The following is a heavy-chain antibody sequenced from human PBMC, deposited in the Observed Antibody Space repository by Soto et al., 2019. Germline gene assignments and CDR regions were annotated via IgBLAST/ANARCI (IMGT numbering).Heavy chain of an antibody. V-gene: IGHV1-3*01. CDR3: ARRNVYGSGSYSFDY. Sequence: QVQLVQSGAEVKKPGASVKVSCKASGYTFTNYAMHWVRQAPGQRLERMGWINAAIGNTKYSQKFQGSVTITRDTSANTAYTELSSLRSEDTAVYYCARRNVYGSGSYSFDYWGQGSLVTVSS. CDR1: GYTFTNYA. CDR2: INAAIGNT. D-gene: IGHD3-10*01. J-gene: IGHJ4*02.